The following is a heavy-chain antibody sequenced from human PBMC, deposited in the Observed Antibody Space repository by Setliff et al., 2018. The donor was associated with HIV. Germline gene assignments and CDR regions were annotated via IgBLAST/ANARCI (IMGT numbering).Heavy chain of an antibody. Sequence: GGSLRLSCAASGFTFEDYGMSWVRQVPGKGLEWVSGISWSGGGTGYAASVKGRFTISRDDAKNSLYLQMSSLRVEDTALYFCARHSDWYGNDAFDIWGQGTRVTVSS. CDR3: ARHSDWYGNDAFDI. CDR2: ISWSGGGT. V-gene: IGHV3-20*04. J-gene: IGHJ3*02. CDR1: GFTFEDYG. D-gene: IGHD6-19*01.